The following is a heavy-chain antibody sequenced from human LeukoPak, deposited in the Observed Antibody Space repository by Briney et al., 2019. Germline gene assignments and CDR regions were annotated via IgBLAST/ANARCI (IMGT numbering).Heavy chain of an antibody. D-gene: IGHD3-22*01. CDR3: TSRYYYDSSGYYGGFDY. CDR1: GFTFSGSA. Sequence: PGGSLRLSCAASGFTFSGSAMHWVGQASGKGLEWVGRIRSKANSYATAYAASVKGRFTISRDDSKNTAYLQMNSLKTEDTAVYYCTSRYYYDSSGYYGGFDYWGQGTLVTVSS. J-gene: IGHJ4*02. V-gene: IGHV3-73*01. CDR2: IRSKANSYAT.